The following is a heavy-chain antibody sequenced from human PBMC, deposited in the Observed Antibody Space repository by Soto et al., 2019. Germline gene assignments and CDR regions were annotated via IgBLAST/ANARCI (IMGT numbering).Heavy chain of an antibody. CDR2: IIPILGIA. V-gene: IGHV1-69*02. CDR3: ALSWSNNPKAYYMDV. D-gene: IGHD6-13*01. Sequence: GASVKGFCKASGGTFSIYTISWVRQAPGQGLEWMGRIIPILGIANYAQKFQGRVTITADKSTSTAYMELSSLRSEDTAVYYCALSWSNNPKAYYMDVWGKGTTVTVSS. CDR1: GGTFSIYT. J-gene: IGHJ6*03.